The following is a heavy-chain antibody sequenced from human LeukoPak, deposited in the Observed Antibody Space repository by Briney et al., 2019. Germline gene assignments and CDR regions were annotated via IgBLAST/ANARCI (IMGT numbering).Heavy chain of an antibody. Sequence: GGSLRLSCAASGFTFSSYAMHWVRQAPGKGLEWVAVISYDGSNKYYADSVKGRFTISRDNSKNTLYLQMNSLRAEDTAVYYCARDKGPGVFDYWGQGTLVTVSS. D-gene: IGHD3-10*01. J-gene: IGHJ4*02. CDR1: GFTFSSYA. CDR3: ARDKGPGVFDY. V-gene: IGHV3-30*04. CDR2: ISYDGSNK.